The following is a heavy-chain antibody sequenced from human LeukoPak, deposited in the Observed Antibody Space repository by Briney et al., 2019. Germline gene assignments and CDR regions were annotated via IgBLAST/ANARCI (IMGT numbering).Heavy chain of an antibody. Sequence: GESLKISCKGSGYSFTNYWIGWVRQMPGKGLEWMGIIYPGDSDTRYSPSFQGQVTISADKSITTAYLQWSSLKALDTAMYYCAMNFASGSYGPFDYWGQGTLVTVPS. CDR2: IYPGDSDT. CDR3: AMNFASGSYGPFDY. V-gene: IGHV5-51*01. J-gene: IGHJ4*02. CDR1: GYSFTNYW. D-gene: IGHD3-10*01.